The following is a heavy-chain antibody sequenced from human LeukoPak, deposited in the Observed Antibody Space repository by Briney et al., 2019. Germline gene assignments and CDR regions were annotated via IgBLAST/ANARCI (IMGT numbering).Heavy chain of an antibody. D-gene: IGHD6-13*01. CDR1: GYTFTNYG. V-gene: IGHV1-3*01. CDR3: ASAEGLSSSWFWFDP. CDR2: INAGNGNT. J-gene: IGHJ5*02. Sequence: GASVKVSCKASGYTFTNYGVSWVRQAPGQGLEWMGWINAGNGNTKYSQKFQGRVTITRDTSASTAYMELSSLRSEDTAVYYCASAEGLSSSWFWFDPWGQGTLVTVSS.